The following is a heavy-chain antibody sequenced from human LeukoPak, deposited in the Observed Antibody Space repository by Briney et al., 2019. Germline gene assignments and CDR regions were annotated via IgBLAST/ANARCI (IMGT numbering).Heavy chain of an antibody. D-gene: IGHD3-22*01. J-gene: IGHJ3*02. Sequence: PSETLSLTCTVSGGSISSGDYYWSWIRQPPEKGLEWIGYIYYSGSTYYNPSLKSRVTISVDTSKNRFSLELSSVTAADTAVYYCATHSSGYDSGNDAFDIWGQGTMVTVSS. CDR2: IYYSGST. CDR3: ATHSSGYDSGNDAFDI. V-gene: IGHV4-30-4*08. CDR1: GGSISSGDYY.